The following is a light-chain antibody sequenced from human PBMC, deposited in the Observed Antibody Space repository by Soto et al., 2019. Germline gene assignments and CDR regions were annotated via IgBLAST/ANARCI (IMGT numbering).Light chain of an antibody. CDR3: QQYNSYPLT. CDR2: KAS. V-gene: IGKV1-5*03. CDR1: QSISSW. Sequence: DIQMTQSPSTLSASVGDRVTITCRASQSISSWLAWYQQKPGKAPKLLIYKASSLESGVPSRFSGSGSGTEFALTISSLHPDDFAPYYCQQYNSYPLTFGRGSKVEIK. J-gene: IGKJ4*01.